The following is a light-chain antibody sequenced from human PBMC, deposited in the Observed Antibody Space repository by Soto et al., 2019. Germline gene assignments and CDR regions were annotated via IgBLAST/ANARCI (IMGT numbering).Light chain of an antibody. Sequence: QSVLTQPPSVSGAPGQRVTISCTGSSSSIGAGYDVHWYQQLPGTAPKLLIYGNSNRPSGVPDRFSGSKYGTSASLAITGLHAEDEAHYYCQSYDSSLSGVVFGGGTKLTVL. CDR3: QSYDSSLSGVV. CDR2: GNS. J-gene: IGLJ2*01. CDR1: SSSIGAGYD. V-gene: IGLV1-40*01.